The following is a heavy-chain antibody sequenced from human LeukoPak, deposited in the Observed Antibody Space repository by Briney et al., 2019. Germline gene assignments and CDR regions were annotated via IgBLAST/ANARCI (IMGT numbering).Heavy chain of an antibody. CDR3: ARGTRYYYDSSVYYEGDAFDI. J-gene: IGHJ3*02. CDR2: INPNSGGT. Sequence: ASVKVSCKASGYTFTGYYMHWVRQAPGQGLEWMGWINPNSGGTNYAQNFQGRVTMTRDTSISTAYMELSRLRSDDTAVYYCARGTRYYYDSSVYYEGDAFDIWGQGTMVTVSS. D-gene: IGHD3-22*01. CDR1: GYTFTGYY. V-gene: IGHV1-2*02.